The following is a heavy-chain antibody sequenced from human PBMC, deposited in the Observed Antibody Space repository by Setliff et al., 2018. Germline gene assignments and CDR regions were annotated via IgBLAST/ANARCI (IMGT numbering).Heavy chain of an antibody. V-gene: IGHV3-15*05. CDR2: IKRTTDGGTT. J-gene: IGHJ6*02. CDR1: GFTFSNVW. Sequence: GGSLRLSCAASGFTFSNVWMSWVRQAPGKGLEWVGRIKRTTDGGTTDYAAPVKGRFTVSRDDSKNTLYLQMNSLEAEDTAVYYCTTPLLYSTGCFGYYGMDAWGQGTTVTVSS. D-gene: IGHD6-19*01. CDR3: TTPLLYSTGCFGYYGMDA.